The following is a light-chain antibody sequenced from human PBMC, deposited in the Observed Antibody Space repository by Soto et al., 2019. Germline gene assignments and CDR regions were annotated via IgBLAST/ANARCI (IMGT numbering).Light chain of an antibody. Sequence: QSVLTQPPSVSAAPGQKVTISCSGSSSNIGKNYVSWYQQLPGTAPKLLIYDNNRRPSGIPDRFSGSKSGTSATLGITGLQTGDEADYYCGTWDSSLSAGRFGGGTKLTVL. J-gene: IGLJ2*01. CDR2: DNN. V-gene: IGLV1-51*01. CDR3: GTWDSSLSAGR. CDR1: SSNIGKNY.